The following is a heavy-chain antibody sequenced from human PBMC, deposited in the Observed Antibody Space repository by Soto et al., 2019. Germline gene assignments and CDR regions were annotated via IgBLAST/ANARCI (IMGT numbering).Heavy chain of an antibody. D-gene: IGHD2-2*01. CDR3: AREDSIIIPAVSDF. Sequence: LRLSCAVSGFYFNNYGINWVRQAPGKGLEWVSSVSKSDYTYYSDSVKGRFTISRDNAKNSVSLQMNSLRAEDTAVYYCAREDSIIIPAVSDFWGQGTLVTVSS. V-gene: IGHV3-21*01. CDR1: GFYFNNYG. J-gene: IGHJ4*02. CDR2: VSKSDYT.